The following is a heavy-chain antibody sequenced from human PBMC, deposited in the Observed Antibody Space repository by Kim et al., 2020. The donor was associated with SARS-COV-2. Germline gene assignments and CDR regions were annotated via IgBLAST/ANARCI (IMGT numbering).Heavy chain of an antibody. CDR2: ISWNSGSI. J-gene: IGHJ5*02. D-gene: IGHD6-13*01. CDR3: AKAGQQLVKVLLNWFDP. Sequence: GGSLRLSCAASGFTFDDYAMHWVRQAPGKGLEWVSGISWNSGSIGYADSVKGRFTISRDNAKNSLYLQMNSLRAEDTALYYCAKAGQQLVKVLLNWFDPWGQGTLVTVSS. V-gene: IGHV3-9*01. CDR1: GFTFDDYA.